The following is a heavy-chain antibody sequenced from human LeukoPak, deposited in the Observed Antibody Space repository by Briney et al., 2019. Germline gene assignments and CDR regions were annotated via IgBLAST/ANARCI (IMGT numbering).Heavy chain of an antibody. V-gene: IGHV4-39*01. CDR2: IYYSGST. Sequence: SETLSLTCTVSGGSISSSSYSWGWIRQPPGKGLEWIGSIYYSGSTYYNPSLKSRVTISVDTSKNQFSLKLSSVTAADTAVYYCARISTRGYYYYMDVWGKGTTVTVSS. CDR1: GGSISSSSYS. J-gene: IGHJ6*03. CDR3: ARISTRGYYYYMDV. D-gene: IGHD2-2*01.